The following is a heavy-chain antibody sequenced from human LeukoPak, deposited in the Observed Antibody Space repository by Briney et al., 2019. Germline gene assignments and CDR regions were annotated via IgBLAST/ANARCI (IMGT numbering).Heavy chain of an antibody. CDR3: ASCGGDCYYYYYGMDV. D-gene: IGHD2-21*02. J-gene: IGHJ6*02. V-gene: IGHV1-18*01. CDR2: ISAYNGNT. Sequence: ASVKVSCKASGYAFTSYGISWVRQAPGQGLEWMGWISAYNGNTNYAQKFQGRVTMTRDTSTSTVYMELSSLRSEDTAVYYCASCGGDCYYYYYGMDVWGQGTTVTVSS. CDR1: GYAFTSYG.